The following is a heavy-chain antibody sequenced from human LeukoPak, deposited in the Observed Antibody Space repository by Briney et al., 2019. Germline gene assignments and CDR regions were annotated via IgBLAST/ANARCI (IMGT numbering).Heavy chain of an antibody. CDR2: IKQDGSEK. D-gene: IGHD2-8*01. CDR3: ARGFYFSMTELYYLDL. CDR1: GLNFRSFW. Sequence: GGSLRLSCAVSGLNFRSFWMSWVRQAPREGLEWVANIKQDGSEKFYVDSVKGRFTISRDNAKNSLYLQMNSLRAEDSAVYFCARGFYFSMTELYYLDLWGRGTLVTVSS. V-gene: IGHV3-7*04. J-gene: IGHJ2*01.